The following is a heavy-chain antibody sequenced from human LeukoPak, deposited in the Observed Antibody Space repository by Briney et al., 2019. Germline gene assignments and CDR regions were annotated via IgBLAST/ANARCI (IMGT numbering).Heavy chain of an antibody. CDR2: IRSKANSYAT. CDR3: KIVVVPAAISPLRGGYMDV. D-gene: IGHD2-2*01. Sequence: GGSLRLSCTASEFTVSRNYMLWVRQASGKGLEWVGRIRSKANSYATAYAASVKGRFTISRDDSKNTAYLQMNSLKTEDTAVYYCKIVVVPAAISPLRGGYMDVWGKGTTVTVSS. J-gene: IGHJ6*03. V-gene: IGHV3-73*01. CDR1: EFTVSRNY.